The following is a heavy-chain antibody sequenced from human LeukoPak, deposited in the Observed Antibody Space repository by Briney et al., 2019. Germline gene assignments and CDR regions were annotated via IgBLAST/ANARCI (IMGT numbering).Heavy chain of an antibody. CDR3: ARVGRFGELLSATFDY. D-gene: IGHD3-10*01. CDR1: GGSISSGGYY. CDR2: IYYSGST. J-gene: IGHJ4*02. Sequence: PSETLSLTCTVSGGSISSGGYYWSWIRQLPGKGLEWIGYIYYSGSTNYNPSLKSRVTISVDTSKNQFSLKLSSVTAADTAVYYCARVGRFGELLSATFDYWGQGTLVTVSS. V-gene: IGHV4-61*08.